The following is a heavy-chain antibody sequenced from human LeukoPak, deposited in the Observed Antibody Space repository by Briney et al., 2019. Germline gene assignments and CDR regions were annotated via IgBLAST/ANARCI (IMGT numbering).Heavy chain of an antibody. Sequence: GGSLRLSCAASGITLDNYEMNWVRQAPGKGLEWVAHITSSGDSIFYADSVKGRFTISRDNAKNSLYLQINNVKAEDTAVYYCARTSVNSLWDDAFDIWGQGTMVTVSS. CDR3: ARTSVNSLWDDAFDI. D-gene: IGHD4-17*01. J-gene: IGHJ3*02. CDR2: ITSSGDSI. V-gene: IGHV3-48*03. CDR1: GITLDNYE.